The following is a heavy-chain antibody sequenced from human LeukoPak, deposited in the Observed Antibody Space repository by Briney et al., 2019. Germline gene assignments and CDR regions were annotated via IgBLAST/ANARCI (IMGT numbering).Heavy chain of an antibody. CDR3: AKGFYDNSASGVFDI. J-gene: IGHJ3*02. CDR1: GFTFSSYG. D-gene: IGHD3-22*01. CDR2: IWYDGSNK. Sequence: GGSLRLSCAASGFTFSSYGMHWVRQAPGKGLEWVAVIWYDGSNKYYADSVKGRFTISRDNSKNTLYLQMNSLRAEDTAVYYCAKGFYDNSASGVFDIWGQGTMVTVSS. V-gene: IGHV3-33*06.